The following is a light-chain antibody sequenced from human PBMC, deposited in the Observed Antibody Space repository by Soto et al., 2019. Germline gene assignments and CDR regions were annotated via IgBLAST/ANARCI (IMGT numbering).Light chain of an antibody. V-gene: IGLV1-40*01. J-gene: IGLJ2*01. CDR2: GNT. CDR1: SSKIGAGYD. CDR3: LSFDSSLSVV. Sequence: QSVLTQPPSVYGAPGQRVTISCTGSSSKIGAGYDVHWYQQLPGRAPKLLIYGNTNRPAGVPDRFSGSKSGTSASLAITGLQAEDEADYYCLSFDSSLSVVFGGGTKLTVL.